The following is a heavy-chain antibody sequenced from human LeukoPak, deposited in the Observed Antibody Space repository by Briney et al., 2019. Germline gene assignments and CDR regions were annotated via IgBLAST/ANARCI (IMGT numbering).Heavy chain of an antibody. CDR1: GGSFSGYY. V-gene: IGHV4-34*01. Sequence: PSETLSLTCAVYGGSFSGYYWSWIRQPPGKGLEWIGEINHSGSTNYNPSLKSRVTISVDTSKNQFSLKLSSVTAADTAVYYCARWGPYYDFWSGYLFWFDPWGQGTLVTVSS. CDR2: INHSGST. D-gene: IGHD3-3*01. J-gene: IGHJ5*02. CDR3: ARWGPYYDFWSGYLFWFDP.